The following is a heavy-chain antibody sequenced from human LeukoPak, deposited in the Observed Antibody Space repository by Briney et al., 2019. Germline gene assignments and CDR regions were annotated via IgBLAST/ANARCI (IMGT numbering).Heavy chain of an antibody. CDR1: GFTFSSYE. J-gene: IGHJ4*02. D-gene: IGHD5-18*01. CDR3: ANERGGYSYGYY. CDR2: ISSSGSTI. V-gene: IGHV3-48*03. Sequence: GGSLRLSCAASGFTFSSYEMNWVRQAPGKGLEWASYISSSGSTIYYADSVKGRFTISRDNAKNSLYLQMNSLRAEDTAVYYCANERGGYSYGYYWGQGTLVTVSS.